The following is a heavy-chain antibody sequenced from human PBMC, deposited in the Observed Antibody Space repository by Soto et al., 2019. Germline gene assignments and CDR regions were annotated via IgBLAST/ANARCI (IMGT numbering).Heavy chain of an antibody. D-gene: IGHD1-1*01. CDR1: GYTFTSYD. CDR2: MNPNTGNS. J-gene: IGHJ4*02. V-gene: IGHV1-8*01. Sequence: ASVKVSCKASGYTFTSYDIYWVRQATGEGLEWMGWMNPNTGNSGYAQKFQGRVTMTSDTSISTAHMELSSLRSEDTAVYYCARRAETNGWNGFGADKYYFDFWGQGTLVTVSS. CDR3: ARRAETNGWNGFGADKYYFDF.